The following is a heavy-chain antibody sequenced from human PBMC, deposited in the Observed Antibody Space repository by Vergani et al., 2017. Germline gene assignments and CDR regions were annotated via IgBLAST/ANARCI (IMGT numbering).Heavy chain of an antibody. Sequence: QVQLQQWGAGLFKPSETLSLTCAVYGGSFSGYYCSWIRQPPGKGLEWIGEINHSGSTNYNPSLKSRVTISVDTSKNQFSLELSSVTAADTAVYYCAGVSGTGIGLDYWGQGTLVTVSS. V-gene: IGHV4-34*01. J-gene: IGHJ4*02. D-gene: IGHD1-14*01. CDR2: INHSGST. CDR1: GGSFSGYY. CDR3: AGVSGTGIGLDY.